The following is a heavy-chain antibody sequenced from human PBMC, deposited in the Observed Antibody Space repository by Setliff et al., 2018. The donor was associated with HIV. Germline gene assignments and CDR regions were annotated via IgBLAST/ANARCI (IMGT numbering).Heavy chain of an antibody. J-gene: IGHJ2*01. CDR1: GGSISSGGYF. CDR2: IYYSGNT. D-gene: IGHD2-15*01. CDR3: ARESRVVEGSAYWYFDL. V-gene: IGHV4-31*03. Sequence: LSLTCTVSGGSISSGGYFWRWIRQHPGKGLEWIGIIYYSGNTYYNPSLKSRVAMSVDTSKNQFSLKLNSVTAADTAMYYCARESRVVEGSAYWYFDLWGRGTLVTVSS.